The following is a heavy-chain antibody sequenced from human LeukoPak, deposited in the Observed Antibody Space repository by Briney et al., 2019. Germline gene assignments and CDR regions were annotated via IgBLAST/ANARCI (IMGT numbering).Heavy chain of an antibody. J-gene: IGHJ6*03. V-gene: IGHV3-21*01. CDR3: AKDKGPYYYYMDV. CDR1: GFTFRSYS. CDR2: MSGSSTYI. Sequence: GGSLRLSCTASGFTFRSYSMSWVRQAPGKGLEWISSMSGSSTYIYYGDSVRGRFTISRDNAKNSLYLQMNSLRAEDTAVYYCAKDKGPYYYYMDVWGKGTTATVSS.